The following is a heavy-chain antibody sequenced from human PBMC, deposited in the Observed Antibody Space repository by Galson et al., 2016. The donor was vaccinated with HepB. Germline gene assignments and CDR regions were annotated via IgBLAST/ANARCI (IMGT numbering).Heavy chain of an antibody. J-gene: IGHJ5*02. Sequence: SVKVSCKASGDTFSTYAISWVRQAPGQGLEWMGGIIPILGTANYAQKFQGRVTITADESTSTAYMGLSSLRSEDTAVYYCAIRLGMGAKVRTDTWGQGTLVTVSS. CDR1: GDTFSTYA. CDR3: AIRLGMGAKVRTDT. V-gene: IGHV1-69*13. D-gene: IGHD1-26*01. CDR2: IIPILGTA.